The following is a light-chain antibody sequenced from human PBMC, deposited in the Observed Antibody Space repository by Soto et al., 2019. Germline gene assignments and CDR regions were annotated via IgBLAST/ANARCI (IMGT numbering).Light chain of an antibody. Sequence: VLTQSPATLSVSPGESATLSCRASQRVTSDLACYQQKPGQAPRLLIYDASNRATGMPARFSGSGSGTDFTITSSRVEPEDFAVDYRQQRSKWPTGTFGEGTEVDIK. V-gene: IGKV3-11*01. J-gene: IGKJ4*01. CDR2: DAS. CDR1: QRVTSD. CDR3: QQRSKWPTGT.